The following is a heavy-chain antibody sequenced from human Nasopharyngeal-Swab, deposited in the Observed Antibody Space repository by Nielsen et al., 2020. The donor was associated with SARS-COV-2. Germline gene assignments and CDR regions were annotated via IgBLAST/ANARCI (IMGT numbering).Heavy chain of an antibody. CDR1: GFTFSSYA. D-gene: IGHD3-10*01. Sequence: GESLNISCAASGFTFSSYAMSWVRQAPGKGLEWVSAISGSGGSTYYADSVKGRFTISRDNSKNTLYLQMHSLRAEDTAVYYCAKDVWFGVLVYGYFDYWGQGTLVTVSS. CDR2: ISGSGGST. CDR3: AKDVWFGVLVYGYFDY. V-gene: IGHV3-23*01. J-gene: IGHJ4*02.